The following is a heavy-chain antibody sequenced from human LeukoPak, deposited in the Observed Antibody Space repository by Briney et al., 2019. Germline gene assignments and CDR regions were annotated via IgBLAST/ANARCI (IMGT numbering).Heavy chain of an antibody. CDR2: INARGDT. CDR1: GWSFNDYY. J-gene: IGHJ5*02. D-gene: IGHD2-2*01. CDR3: ARGQVPAARGYNWFDP. Sequence: SETLSLTCAVYGWSFNDYYWNWIRQPPGKGLEWIGEINARGDTNYNPSLKSRVNISVDTSRKQFSLRLISMIAADTALYYCARGQVPAARGYNWFDPWGQGTLVTVSS. V-gene: IGHV4-34*01.